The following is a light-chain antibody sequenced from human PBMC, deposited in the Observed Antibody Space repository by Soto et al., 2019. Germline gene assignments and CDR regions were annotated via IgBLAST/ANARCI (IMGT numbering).Light chain of an antibody. J-gene: IGKJ5*01. Sequence: ELVLTQSPGTLSLSPGERATLSCRASQSISSTFLAWYQQKPGQAPRLLIYGASNRATGIPDRFSGSGSGTDFSLTISRLEPEDFAVYYCQHYGSSPYTFGQGTRLEIK. CDR1: QSISSTF. CDR3: QHYGSSPYT. CDR2: GAS. V-gene: IGKV3-20*01.